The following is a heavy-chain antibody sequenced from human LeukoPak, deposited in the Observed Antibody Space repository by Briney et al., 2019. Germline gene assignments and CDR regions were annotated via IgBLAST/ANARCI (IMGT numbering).Heavy chain of an antibody. CDR3: ARDVGRLRYYFDY. Sequence: SETLSLSCTVSGGSIRSTSYYWGWIRQPPGKGLGWIGYIYYGGSTNYNPSLKSRVTISVDTSKNQFSLRLSSMTAVDTAVYYCARDVGRLRYYFDYWGQGTLVTVSS. D-gene: IGHD1-26*01. CDR2: IYYGGST. J-gene: IGHJ4*02. V-gene: IGHV4-61*01. CDR1: GGSIRSTSYY.